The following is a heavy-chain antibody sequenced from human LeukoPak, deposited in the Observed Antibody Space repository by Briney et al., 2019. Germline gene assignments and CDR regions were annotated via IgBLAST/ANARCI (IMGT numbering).Heavy chain of an antibody. V-gene: IGHV4-39*01. D-gene: IGHD6-19*01. CDR2: IYYSGST. CDR3: ATTSKQWLVLFDY. Sequence: SETLSLTCIVSGGSISSISYYWSWIRQHPGKGLEWIGYIYYSGSTYYNPSLKSRVAISVDTSKNQFPLKLSSVTAADTAVYYCATTSKQWLVLFDYWGQGTLVTVSS. J-gene: IGHJ4*02. CDR1: GGSISSISYY.